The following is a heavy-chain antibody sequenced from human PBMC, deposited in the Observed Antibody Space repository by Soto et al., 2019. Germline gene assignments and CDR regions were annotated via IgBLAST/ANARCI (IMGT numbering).Heavy chain of an antibody. V-gene: IGHV1-46*01. CDR2: INPSGGST. CDR1: GYTFTSYY. J-gene: IGHJ6*02. CDR3: ARLDTSLEDSQIPYYYGMDV. D-gene: IGHD2-15*01. Sequence: ASVKVSCKASGYTFTSYYMHWVRQAPGQGLEWMGIINPSGGSTSYAQKFQGRVTMTRDTSTSTVYMELSSLRSEDTAVYYCARLDTSLEDSQIPYYYGMDVWGQGTTVTVSS.